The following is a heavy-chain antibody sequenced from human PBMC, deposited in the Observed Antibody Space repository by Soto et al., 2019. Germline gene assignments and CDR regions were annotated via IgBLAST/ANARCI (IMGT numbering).Heavy chain of an antibody. J-gene: IGHJ4*02. CDR2: IGGSGGGT. CDR3: AKDAPGSGWLSDY. CDR1: GLTFSIYA. D-gene: IGHD3-22*01. Sequence: GGYLSLSCAASGLTFSIYAISWVRQAPCKGLEWVSTIGGSGGGTTYADFVRGRFTASRDNSRNTLYLQMNSLRAEDTAIYYCAKDAPGSGWLSDYWGRGTLVTVSS. V-gene: IGHV3-23*01.